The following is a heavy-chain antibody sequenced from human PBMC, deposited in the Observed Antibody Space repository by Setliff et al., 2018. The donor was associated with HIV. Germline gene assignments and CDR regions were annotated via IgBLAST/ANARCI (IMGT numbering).Heavy chain of an antibody. Sequence: ASVKVSCKASGYTFTNSYMHWVRQAPGQGLEWMGKINPSGGHTTYAQKFRGRVTMTSDTSTTTVYMELSSLRFEDTAVYFCARARGPFSGSYTEDYYYMDVWGKGTTVTVSS. J-gene: IGHJ6*03. V-gene: IGHV1-46*01. CDR2: INPSGGHT. CDR3: ARARGPFSGSYTEDYYYMDV. CDR1: GYTFTNSY. D-gene: IGHD1-26*01.